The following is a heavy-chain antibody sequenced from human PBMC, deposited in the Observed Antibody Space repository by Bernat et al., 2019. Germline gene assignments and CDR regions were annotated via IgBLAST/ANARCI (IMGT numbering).Heavy chain of an antibody. V-gene: IGHV4-34*01. Sequence: QVQLQQWGAGLLKPSETLSLTCAVYGGSFSGYYWSWIRQPPGKGLEWIGEINHSGSTNYNPSLKSRVTISVDKSKNQFSLKLSSVTAADTAVYYCARVAIAAAMIDYWGQGTLVTVSS. CDR2: INHSGST. CDR3: ARVAIAAAMIDY. CDR1: GGSFSGYY. J-gene: IGHJ4*02. D-gene: IGHD6-13*01.